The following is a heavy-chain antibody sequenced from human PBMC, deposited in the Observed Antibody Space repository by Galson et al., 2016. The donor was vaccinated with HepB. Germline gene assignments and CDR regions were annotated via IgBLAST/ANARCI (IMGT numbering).Heavy chain of an antibody. J-gene: IGHJ5*02. CDR1: GDSVSSNSAA. CDR2: TYYRSKWYN. V-gene: IGHV6-1*01. CDR3: ARDSSPGLWLGEVDP. Sequence: CAISGDSVSSNSAAWNWIRQSPSRGLEWLGRTYYRSKWYNDYAVPVKSRITINPDASKNQFSLQLNSVTPEDTAVYYCARDSSPGLWLGEVDPWGQGTLVTVSS. D-gene: IGHD3-10*01.